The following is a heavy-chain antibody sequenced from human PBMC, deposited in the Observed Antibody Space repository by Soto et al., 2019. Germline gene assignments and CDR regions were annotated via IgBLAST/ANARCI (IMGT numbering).Heavy chain of an antibody. D-gene: IGHD2-21*02. V-gene: IGHV3-15*01. Sequence: GGSLRLSCAASGFTFSNAWMSWVRQAPGKGLEWVGRIKSKTDGGTTDYAAPVKGRFTISRDDSKNMLYLQMNSLKTEDTAVYYCTTGVTSRGMDVWGQGTTVTVSS. CDR2: IKSKTDGGTT. CDR1: GFTFSNAW. CDR3: TTGVTSRGMDV. J-gene: IGHJ6*02.